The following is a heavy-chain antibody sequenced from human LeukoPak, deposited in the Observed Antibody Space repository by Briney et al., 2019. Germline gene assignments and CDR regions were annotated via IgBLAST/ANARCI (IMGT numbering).Heavy chain of an antibody. V-gene: IGHV4-31*03. Sequence: SETLSLTCTVSGGSISSGGYYWSWIRQHPGKGLEWIGYIYYSGSTYYNPSLKSRVTISVDTSKNQFSLKLSSVTAADTAVYYCARVSGSSSGDNWFDPWGQGTLVTVSS. CDR1: GGSISSGGYY. J-gene: IGHJ5*02. D-gene: IGHD6-6*01. CDR2: IYYSGST. CDR3: ARVSGSSSGDNWFDP.